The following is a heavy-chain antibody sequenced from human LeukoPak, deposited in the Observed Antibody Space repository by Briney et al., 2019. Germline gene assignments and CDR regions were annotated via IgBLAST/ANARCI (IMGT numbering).Heavy chain of an antibody. CDR2: ISSTGTTI. V-gene: IGHV3-48*03. CDR1: GFTFSSYE. CDR3: ARAAGIAAAGDFADAFDI. D-gene: IGHD6-13*01. Sequence: PGGSLRLSCAASGFTFSSYEMNWVRQAPGKGLEWVSYISSTGTTIYYADSVKGRFTISRDNAKNSLYLQMNSLRAEDTALYYCARAAGIAAAGDFADAFDIWGQGTMVTVSS. J-gene: IGHJ3*02.